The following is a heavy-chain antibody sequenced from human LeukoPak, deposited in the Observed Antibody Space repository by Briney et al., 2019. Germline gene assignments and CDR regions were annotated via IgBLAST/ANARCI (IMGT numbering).Heavy chain of an antibody. V-gene: IGHV3-30*04. Sequence: GRSLRLSCAASGFTFSSYAMHWVRQAPGKGLEWVAVISYDGSNKYYADSVKGRFTISRDNSKNTLYLQMNSLRAEDTAVYYCARDGDFNYYYYMDVWGKGTTVTVSS. CDR2: ISYDGSNK. CDR1: GFTFSSYA. D-gene: IGHD2/OR15-2a*01. J-gene: IGHJ6*03. CDR3: ARDGDFNYYYYMDV.